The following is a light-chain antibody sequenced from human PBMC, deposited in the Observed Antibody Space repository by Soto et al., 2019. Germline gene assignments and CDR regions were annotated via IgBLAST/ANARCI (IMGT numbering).Light chain of an antibody. V-gene: IGLV2-14*01. CDR2: EIS. CDR3: SSYTRSSAVV. CDR1: SSDVGGYNY. Sequence: QSALTQPASVSGSLGQSITISCTGTSSDVGGYNYVSWYQQYPGKAPKVMIYEISNRPSGVSNRFSGSKSGNTASLTISGLRAEEAGEYYCSSYTRSSAVVFGGATKLTVL. J-gene: IGLJ2*01.